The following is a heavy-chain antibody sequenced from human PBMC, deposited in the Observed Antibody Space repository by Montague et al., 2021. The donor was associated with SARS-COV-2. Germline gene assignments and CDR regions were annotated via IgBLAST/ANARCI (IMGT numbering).Heavy chain of an antibody. V-gene: IGHV3-30-3*01. CDR1: GFTFSSYA. CDR3: ARAAQKQYVLLWFGELLHDAFDI. J-gene: IGHJ3*02. CDR2: ISYDGSNK. Sequence: SRRLSCAASGFTFSSYAMHWVRQAPGKGLEWVAVISYDGSNKYYSDSVKGRFIISRDNSKNTLYLQMNSLRAEDTAVYYCARAAQKQYVLLWFGELLHDAFDIWGQGTMVTVSS. D-gene: IGHD3-10*01.